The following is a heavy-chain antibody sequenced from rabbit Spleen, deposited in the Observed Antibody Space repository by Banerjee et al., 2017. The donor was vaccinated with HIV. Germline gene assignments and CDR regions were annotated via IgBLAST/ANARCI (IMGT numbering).Heavy chain of an antibody. J-gene: IGHJ6*01. CDR2: IYAGSSSNI. CDR1: GFSLNSGYD. D-gene: IGHD8-1*01. V-gene: IGHV1S40*01. Sequence: QQLEESGGGLVKPGASLTLTCKASGFSLNSGYDMCWVRQAPGKGLEWIACIYAGSSSNIYSATWAKGRFTISKTSSTTVTLQMTSLTAADTATYFCARDTGTSFSTYGMDLWGPGTLVTVS. CDR3: ARDTGTSFSTYGMDL.